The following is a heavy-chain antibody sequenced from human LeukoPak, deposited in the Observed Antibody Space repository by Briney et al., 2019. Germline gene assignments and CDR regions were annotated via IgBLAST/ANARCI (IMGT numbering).Heavy chain of an antibody. J-gene: IGHJ6*02. CDR1: GYTFTGYY. D-gene: IGHD2-15*01. CDR2: INPNSGGT. Sequence: ASVKVSCKAPGYTFTGYYMHWVRQAPGQGLEWMGWINPNSGGTNYAQKFQGRVTMTRDTSISTAYMELSRLRSDDTAVYYCARAQGFVVVVAATHYYYGMDVWGQGTTVTVSS. CDR3: ARAQGFVVVVAATHYYYGMDV. V-gene: IGHV1-2*02.